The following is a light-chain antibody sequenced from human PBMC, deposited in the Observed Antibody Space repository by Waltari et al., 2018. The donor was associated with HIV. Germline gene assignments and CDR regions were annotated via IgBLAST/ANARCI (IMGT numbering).Light chain of an antibody. J-gene: IGLJ2*01. CDR1: SSNIGSNT. CDR2: SNH. CDR3: AAWDDSLNGVV. Sequence: QSVLTQPPSASGTPGQRVTISCSGSSSNIGSNTVNWYQHLPGTAPKLLIYSNHQRPSGVPDRFSGSKSGTSASLAISGLQSEDEADYCCAAWDDSLNGVVFGGGTKLTVL. V-gene: IGLV1-44*01.